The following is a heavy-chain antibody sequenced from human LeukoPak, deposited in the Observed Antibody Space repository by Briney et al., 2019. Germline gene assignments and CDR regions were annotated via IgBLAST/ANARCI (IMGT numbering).Heavy chain of an antibody. Sequence: GASVKVSCKASGYTFTSYGISWVRQAPGQGLEWMGWISAYNGNTNYAQKLQGRVTMTTDTSTSTAYMELRSLRSDDTAVYYCARDKKYSSSSPFYDYWGQGTLVTVSS. CDR3: ARDKKYSSSSPFYDY. CDR2: ISAYNGNT. J-gene: IGHJ4*02. V-gene: IGHV1-18*01. D-gene: IGHD6-6*01. CDR1: GYTFTSYG.